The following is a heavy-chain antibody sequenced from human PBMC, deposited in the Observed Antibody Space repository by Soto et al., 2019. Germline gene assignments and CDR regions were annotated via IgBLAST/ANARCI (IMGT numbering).Heavy chain of an antibody. CDR1: GGSISSGGYY. V-gene: IGHV4-31*03. Sequence: SSETLSLTCTVSGGSISSGGYYWSWIRQHPWKGLEWIGYIYYSGSTYYNPSLKSRVTISVDTSKNQFSLKLSSVTAADTAVYYCARADSSSWYTFFDYWGQGXLVTVYS. CDR3: ARADSSSWYTFFDY. J-gene: IGHJ4*02. CDR2: IYYSGST. D-gene: IGHD6-13*01.